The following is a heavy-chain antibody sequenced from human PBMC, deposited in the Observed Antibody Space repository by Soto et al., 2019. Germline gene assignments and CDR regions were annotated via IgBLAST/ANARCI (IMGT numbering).Heavy chain of an antibody. D-gene: IGHD1-26*01. J-gene: IGHJ6*02. CDR2: ISYDGSNT. CDR3: AKGAGDRLSLGMDV. Sequence: FLSLSFAASGFIVSDYCMEWVRQAPGKGLEWVALISYDGSNTYYADSVKGRFTISRDNSKDTLFLQMTGLRREDTAVYYCAKGAGDRLSLGMDVWGQGTTVTVSS. CDR1: GFIVSDYC. V-gene: IGHV3-30*18.